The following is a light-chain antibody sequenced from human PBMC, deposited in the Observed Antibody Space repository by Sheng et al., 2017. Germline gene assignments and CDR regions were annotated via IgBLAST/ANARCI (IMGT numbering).Light chain of an antibody. Sequence: EIQMTQSPSSLPASVGDRVTIRCRASQGLSNSLAWYQQKPGRAPKLLVYNTFRLESGVPSRFSGSGSGTDYTLTISSLQPEDFATYYCQQYYKTPYNFGQGTKLEIK. CDR1: QGLSNS. J-gene: IGKJ2*01. CDR3: QQYYKTPYN. CDR2: NTF. V-gene: IGKV1-NL1*01.